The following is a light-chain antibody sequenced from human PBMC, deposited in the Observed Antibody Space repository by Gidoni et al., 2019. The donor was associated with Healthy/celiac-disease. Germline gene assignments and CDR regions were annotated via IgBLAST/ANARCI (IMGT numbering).Light chain of an antibody. CDR3: NSRDSSGNHVV. CDR1: SLRSYY. CDR2: GKN. Sequence: SSALTHDPAVSVALGQTVSITCQGDSLRSYYASWYQQKPEQAPVLVIYGKNSRSARIPDLFSGTSSRNTASLTISGAQAEDAADYYWNSRDSSGNHVVFGGGTKLTVL. J-gene: IGLJ2*01. V-gene: IGLV3-19*01.